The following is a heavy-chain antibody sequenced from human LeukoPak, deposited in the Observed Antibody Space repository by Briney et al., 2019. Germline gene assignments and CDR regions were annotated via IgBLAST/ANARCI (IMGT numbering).Heavy chain of an antibody. V-gene: IGHV3-48*04. J-gene: IGHJ3*02. Sequence: GGSLRLSCAASGFTFSSYSMNWVRQAPGKGLEWVSYISSSSSTIYYADSVKGRFTISRDNAKNSLYLQMNSLRAENTALYYCAKVGRNYDILTGYYRTDDAFDIWGQGTMVTVSS. CDR1: GFTFSSYS. CDR2: ISSSSSTI. CDR3: AKVGRNYDILTGYYRTDDAFDI. D-gene: IGHD3-9*01.